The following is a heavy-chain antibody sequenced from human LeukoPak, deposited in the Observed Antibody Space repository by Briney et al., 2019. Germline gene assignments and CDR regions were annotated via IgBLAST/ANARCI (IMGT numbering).Heavy chain of an antibody. CDR3: ARDINWMAFDI. V-gene: IGHV4-61*01. Sequence: SGTLSLTRTVSGGSVSSGSYYWSCIPQPQGKGVEWIGYIYYSGSTNYNSSLKSRVTISVDTSKNQFSLKLSSVTAADTAVYYCARDINWMAFDIWGQGTMVTVSS. CDR1: GGSVSSGSYY. D-gene: IGHD2-2*03. J-gene: IGHJ3*02. CDR2: IYYSGST.